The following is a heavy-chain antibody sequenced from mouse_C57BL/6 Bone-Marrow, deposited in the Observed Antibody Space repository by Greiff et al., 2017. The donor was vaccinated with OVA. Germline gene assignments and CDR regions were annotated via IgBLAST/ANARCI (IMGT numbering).Heavy chain of an antibody. D-gene: IGHD2-2*01. CDR3: AGWLPWDYYAMDY. CDR1: GFNIKNTY. J-gene: IGHJ4*01. CDR2: IDPANGNT. V-gene: IGHV14-3*01. Sequence: VQLQQSVAELVRPGASVKLSCTASGFNIKNTYMHWVKQRPEQGLEWIGRIDPANGNTKYASKFQGKATITADTSSNTAYLQLSSLTSEDTAIYYCAGWLPWDYYAMDYWGQGTSVTVSS.